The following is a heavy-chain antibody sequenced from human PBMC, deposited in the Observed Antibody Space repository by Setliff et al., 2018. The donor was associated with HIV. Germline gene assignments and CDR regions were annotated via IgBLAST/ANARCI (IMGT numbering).Heavy chain of an antibody. Sequence: ASVKVSCKTSGYFFSEFYIHWVQQAPGKGLEWVGRVNPEDGETIYAEKFQGRVTITTDTSTDTAYMELSSLRFDDTAVYYRARSGGGWYNWFEPWGPGTPVTVSS. J-gene: IGHJ5*02. V-gene: IGHV1-69-2*01. D-gene: IGHD3-16*01. CDR3: ARSGGGWYNWFEP. CDR2: VNPEDGET. CDR1: GYFFSEFY.